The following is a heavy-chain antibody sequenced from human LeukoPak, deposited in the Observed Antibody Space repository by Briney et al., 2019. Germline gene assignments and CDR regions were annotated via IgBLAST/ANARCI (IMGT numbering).Heavy chain of an antibody. CDR2: INQDGSET. V-gene: IGHV3-7*01. CDR1: GFTFSNYW. CDR3: ARWAGRCGGDCQSEDP. Sequence: PGGSLRLSCVGSGFTFSNYWMHWVRQAPGKGRKYVAYINQDGSETNYVDSVKRRLTISRDNTSNSLFLQMYSLRDEDTAIYYCARWAGRCGGDCQSEDPWGLGTLVIVSS. J-gene: IGHJ5*02. D-gene: IGHD2-21*02.